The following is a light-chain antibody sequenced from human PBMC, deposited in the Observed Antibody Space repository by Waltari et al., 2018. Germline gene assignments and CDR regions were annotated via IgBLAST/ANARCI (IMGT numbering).Light chain of an antibody. CDR1: QSVSSN. CDR3: QQYNNWPPLT. V-gene: IGKV3-15*01. Sequence: EIVMTQSPATLSVSPGERATLSCRASQSVSSNLAWYQQKPGQAPRLLIYGASTRATGIPARFSGSGSGTELTLTISIMQSEDFAVYYCQQYNNWPPLTFGGGTKVEIK. CDR2: GAS. J-gene: IGKJ4*01.